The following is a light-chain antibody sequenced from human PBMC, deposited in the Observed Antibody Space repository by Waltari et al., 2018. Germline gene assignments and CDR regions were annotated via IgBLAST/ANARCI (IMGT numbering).Light chain of an antibody. CDR1: QSISSY. Sequence: DIQMTQSPSSLSASVGDSVTITCRASQSISSYLNWYQQKPGKAPKRLIYVASSLESGVPSRFSGSGSGTDFTLTISSLQPEDFATYYCQQSYSTLWTFGQGTKVEIK. CDR3: QQSYSTLWT. CDR2: VAS. V-gene: IGKV1-39*01. J-gene: IGKJ1*01.